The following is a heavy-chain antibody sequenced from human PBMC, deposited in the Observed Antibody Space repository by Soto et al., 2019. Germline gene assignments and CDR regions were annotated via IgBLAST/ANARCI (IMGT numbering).Heavy chain of an antibody. CDR1: GYTFTSYG. D-gene: IGHD3-10*01. J-gene: IGHJ6*02. V-gene: IGHV1-18*01. Sequence: ASVKVSCKASGYTFTSYGISWVRQAPGQGLEWMGWISAYNGNTNYAQKLQGRVTMTTDTSTSTAYMELRSLRSDDTAVYFCGAAGVDYYYYYGKEDWGQGNAVT. CDR2: ISAYNGNT. CDR3: GAAGVDYYYYYGKED.